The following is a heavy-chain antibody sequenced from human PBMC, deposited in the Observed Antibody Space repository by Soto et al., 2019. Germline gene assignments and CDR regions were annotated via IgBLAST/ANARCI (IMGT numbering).Heavy chain of an antibody. CDR1: GYYFPSYW. Sequence: GESLKISCKGSGYYFPSYWIGWVRQMPGKGLEWMGIFYPGDSDTRYSPSFQGQVTISADRSISTAYLQWSSLKPSDTAMYCCARLGNGAEGFDYWGQGTLVTVSS. CDR2: FYPGDSDT. J-gene: IGHJ4*02. D-gene: IGHD4-17*01. CDR3: ARLGNGAEGFDY. V-gene: IGHV5-51*01.